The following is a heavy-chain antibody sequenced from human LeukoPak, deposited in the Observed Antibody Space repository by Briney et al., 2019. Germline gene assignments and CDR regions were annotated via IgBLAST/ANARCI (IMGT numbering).Heavy chain of an antibody. CDR1: GGSISSGSYY. J-gene: IGHJ6*03. D-gene: IGHD3-3*01. CDR3: ARIDFHNYYYYYMDV. Sequence: SETLSLTCTVSGGSISSGSYYWSWIRQPAGKGLEWIGRIYTSGGTNYNPSLKSRVTISVDTSKNQFSLKLSSVTAADTAVYYCARIDFHNYYYYYMDVWGKGTTVTVSS. V-gene: IGHV4-61*02. CDR2: IYTSGGT.